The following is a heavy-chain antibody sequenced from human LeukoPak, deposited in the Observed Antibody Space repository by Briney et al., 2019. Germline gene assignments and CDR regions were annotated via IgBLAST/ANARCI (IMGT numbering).Heavy chain of an antibody. Sequence: GASVKVSCKASGYTFTNYGFNWVRQAPGQGLEWMGWISAYNGNTNYAQNLQGRVTMTTDTSTSTGYMELRRLRSEDTAVYYCARGGSGSYLPGGYWGQGTLVTVSS. J-gene: IGHJ4*02. V-gene: IGHV1-18*01. CDR2: ISAYNGNT. CDR1: GYTFTNYG. CDR3: ARGGSGSYLPGGY. D-gene: IGHD1-26*01.